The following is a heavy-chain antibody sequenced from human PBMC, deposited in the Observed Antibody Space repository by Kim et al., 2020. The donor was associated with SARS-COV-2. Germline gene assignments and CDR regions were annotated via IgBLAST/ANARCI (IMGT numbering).Heavy chain of an antibody. V-gene: IGHV3-21*01. CDR3: ARDSSQGDCGGDCYPDY. J-gene: IGHJ4*02. D-gene: IGHD2-21*02. Sequence: GGSLRLSCAASGFTFSSYSMNWVRQAPGKGLEWVSSISSSSSYIYYADSVKGRFTISRDNAKNSLYLKMNSLRAEDTAVYYCARDSSQGDCGGDCYPDYWSQGTLVTVSS. CDR1: GFTFSSYS. CDR2: ISSSSSYI.